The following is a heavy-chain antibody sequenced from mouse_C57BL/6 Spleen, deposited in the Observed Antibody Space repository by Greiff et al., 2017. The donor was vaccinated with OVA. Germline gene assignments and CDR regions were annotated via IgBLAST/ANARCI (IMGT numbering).Heavy chain of an antibody. CDR2: IDPANGNT. J-gene: IGHJ4*01. CDR3: ARDGNYVRDAMDY. V-gene: IGHV14-3*01. CDR1: GFNIKNTY. D-gene: IGHD2-1*01. Sequence: VHVKQSVAELVRPGASVKLSCTASGFNIKNTYMHWVKQRPEQGLEWIGRIDPANGNTKYAPKFQGKATITADTSSNTAYLQLSSLTSEDTAIYYCARDGNYVRDAMDYWGQGTSVTVSS.